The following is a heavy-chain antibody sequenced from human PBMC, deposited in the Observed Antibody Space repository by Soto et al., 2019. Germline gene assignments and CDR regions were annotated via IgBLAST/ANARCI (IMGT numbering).Heavy chain of an antibody. V-gene: IGHV3-33*01. D-gene: IGHD3-22*01. CDR1: GFSFSNYG. Sequence: QVQLVESGGGVVQPGRSLRLSCAASGFSFSNYGMHWVRQAPGKGLEWVAVIWYDGSKKHYADSVQGRFTISRDNSNNTMYLQMNSLRAEDTALYYCARAGNDEVVITDFDYWGQGTLVTVSP. J-gene: IGHJ4*02. CDR2: IWYDGSKK. CDR3: ARAGNDEVVITDFDY.